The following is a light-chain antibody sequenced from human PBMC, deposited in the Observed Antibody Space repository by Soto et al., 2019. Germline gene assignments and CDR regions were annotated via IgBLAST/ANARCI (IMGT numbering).Light chain of an antibody. CDR3: QTWGTGIPVV. J-gene: IGLJ2*01. Sequence: QPVLTQSPSASASLGASVKLTCTLSSGHSSYAIAWHQQQPEKGPRYLMKLDSDGSHTKGDAIPDRFSGSSSGAERYLTISSLLSEDEADYYCQTWGTGIPVVFGGGTKLTVL. CDR2: LDSDGSH. V-gene: IGLV4-69*01. CDR1: SGHSSYA.